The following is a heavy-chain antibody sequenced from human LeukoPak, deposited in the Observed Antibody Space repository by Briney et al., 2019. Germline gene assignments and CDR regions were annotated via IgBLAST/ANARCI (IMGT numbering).Heavy chain of an antibody. J-gene: IGHJ4*02. CDR1: GYTFTSYG. Sequence: GASVKVSCKASGYTFTSYGISWVRQAPGQGLEWMGWISAYNGNTNYAQKRQGRVTMTTEASTSTAYMELRSMRSDDTAVYYCARDQGRIRYFDTTRNDYWGQGTLVTVSS. CDR2: ISAYNGNT. CDR3: ARDQGRIRYFDTTRNDY. V-gene: IGHV1-18*01. D-gene: IGHD3-9*01.